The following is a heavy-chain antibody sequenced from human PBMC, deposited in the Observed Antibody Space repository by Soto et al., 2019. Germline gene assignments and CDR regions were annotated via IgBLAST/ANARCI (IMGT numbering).Heavy chain of an antibody. D-gene: IGHD6-6*01. Sequence: SGPTLVNPTQTLTLTCTFSGFSLSTSGVGVGWIRQPPGKALEWLALIYWDDDKRYSPSLKSRRTITNESSKNQVVLTMTNMDPVDTATYYCAHSGEGLGRGSSKLADAFYIWGQGTMVTVSS. CDR3: AHSGEGLGRGSSKLADAFYI. J-gene: IGHJ3*02. V-gene: IGHV2-5*02. CDR1: GFSLSTSGVG. CDR2: IYWDDDK.